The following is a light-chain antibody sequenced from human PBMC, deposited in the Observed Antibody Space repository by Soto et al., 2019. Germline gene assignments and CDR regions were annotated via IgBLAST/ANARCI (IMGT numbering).Light chain of an antibody. CDR1: SSNLGAGYD. Sequence: QSVLTQPPSVSGAQGRRVTISGTGTSSNLGAGYDVHGYQQLQGAAPKLVIFGNRNRPSGVPERFSGSKSGTSASLAITGLQAEDEADYYCQAYDYSLTASVFGGGTKLTVL. CDR3: QAYDYSLTASV. V-gene: IGLV1-40*01. J-gene: IGLJ3*02. CDR2: GNR.